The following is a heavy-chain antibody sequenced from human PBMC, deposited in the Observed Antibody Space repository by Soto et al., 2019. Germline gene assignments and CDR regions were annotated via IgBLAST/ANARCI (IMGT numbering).Heavy chain of an antibody. CDR1: GGSISSYY. V-gene: IGHV4-59*01. CDR3: ARGRGLLYAAMIFYYYMDV. Sequence: SETLSLTCTVSGGSISSYYWSWIRQPPGKGLEWIGYIYYSGSTNYNPSLKSRVTISVDTSKNQFSLKLSSVTAADTAVYYCARGRGLLYAAMIFYYYMDVWGKGTTVTAP. D-gene: IGHD5-12*01. J-gene: IGHJ6*03. CDR2: IYYSGST.